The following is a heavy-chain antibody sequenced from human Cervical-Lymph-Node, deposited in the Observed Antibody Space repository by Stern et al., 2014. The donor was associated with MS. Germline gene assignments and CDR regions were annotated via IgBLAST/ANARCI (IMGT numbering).Heavy chain of an antibody. CDR2: IIPILGIA. D-gene: IGHD6-13*01. CDR3: ARDGIEQPDEVYYYGMDV. CDR1: GGIFSSYT. V-gene: IGHV1-69*09. Sequence: VQLVESGAEVKKPGSSVKVSCKASGGIFSSYTISWVRQAPGQGLEWMGRIIPILGIANYAQRFQGRVTITADKSTSIAYMELSSLRSEDTAVYYCARDGIEQPDEVYYYGMDVWGQGTTVTVSS. J-gene: IGHJ6*02.